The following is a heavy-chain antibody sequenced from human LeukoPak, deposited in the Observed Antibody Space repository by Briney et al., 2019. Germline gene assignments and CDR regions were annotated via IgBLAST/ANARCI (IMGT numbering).Heavy chain of an antibody. CDR1: GGTFSSYA. CDR3: ARGGITMVRGVIRPHYFDY. CDR2: IIPIFGTA. V-gene: IGHV1-69*06. D-gene: IGHD3-10*01. J-gene: IGHJ4*02. Sequence: SVTVSCKASGGTFSSYAISWVRQAPGQGREWMGGIIPIFGTANYAQKFQGRVTITADKYTSTAYMELSSLRSEDTAVYYCARGGITMVRGVIRPHYFDYWGQGTLVTVSS.